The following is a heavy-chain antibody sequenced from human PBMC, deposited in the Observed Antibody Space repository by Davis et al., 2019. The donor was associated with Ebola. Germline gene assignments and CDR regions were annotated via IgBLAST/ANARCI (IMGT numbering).Heavy chain of an antibody. CDR1: GDSIRDYY. CDR3: AREKGSYYGMDV. D-gene: IGHD3-10*01. CDR2: IYYSGDT. J-gene: IGHJ6*02. Sequence: MPSETLSLTCAVSGDSIRDYYWSWFRQPPGKGLQWIGVIYYSGDTHYNPSLKSRVTMSVDTSENQFSLKLNSVTAEDTAIYYCAREKGSYYGMDVWGQGTTATVSS. V-gene: IGHV4-59*08.